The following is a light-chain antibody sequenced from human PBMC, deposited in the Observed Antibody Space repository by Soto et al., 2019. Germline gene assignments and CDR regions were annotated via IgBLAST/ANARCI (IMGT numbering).Light chain of an antibody. CDR2: KTS. V-gene: IGKV1-5*03. CDR1: QNVNIW. CDR3: LQYNSRPYT. J-gene: IGKJ2*01. Sequence: DIPVTQSPSTLSAFVGDRVILTCRASQNVNIWLAWYQQRPRKAPKLLIYKTSSLESGVPSRFSGSGSGTEFTLTISSPETDDFGTYFCLQYNSRPYTFGQGTKLEIK.